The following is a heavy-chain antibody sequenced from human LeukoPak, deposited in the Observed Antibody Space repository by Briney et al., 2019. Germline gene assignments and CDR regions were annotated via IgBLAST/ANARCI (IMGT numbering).Heavy chain of an antibody. Sequence: SQTLSLTCTVSGGSISSGGYYWSGIRQHPGKGLEWIGYIYYSGSTYYNPSLKSRVTISVDTSKNQFSLKLSSVTAADTAVYYCARDFGDDGGNFDYWGQGTLVTVSS. J-gene: IGHJ4*02. V-gene: IGHV4-31*03. CDR2: IYYSGST. CDR3: ARDFGDDGGNFDY. CDR1: GGSISSGGYY. D-gene: IGHD2-21*01.